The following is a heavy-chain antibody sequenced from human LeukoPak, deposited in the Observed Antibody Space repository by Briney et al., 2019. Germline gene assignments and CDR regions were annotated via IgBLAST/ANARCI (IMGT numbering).Heavy chain of an antibody. V-gene: IGHV1-2*02. CDR3: ARDGGLCSGGSCYEFDP. CDR1: GYTFTGYY. CDR2: INPNSGGT. J-gene: IGHJ5*02. D-gene: IGHD2-15*01. Sequence: ASVKVSCKASGYTFTGYYMHWVRQAPGQGLEWMGWINPNSGGTNYAQKFQGRVTMTRDTSISTAYMELSSLRSEDTAVYYCARDGGLCSGGSCYEFDPWGQGTLVTVSS.